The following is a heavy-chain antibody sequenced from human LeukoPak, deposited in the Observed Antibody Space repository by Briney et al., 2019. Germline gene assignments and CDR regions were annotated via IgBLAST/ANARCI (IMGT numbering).Heavy chain of an antibody. CDR1: GVSISSSNSY. V-gene: IGHV4-39*01. D-gene: IGHD5-18*01. CDR2: IYYTGNT. J-gene: IGHJ6*03. Sequence: SETLSLTCTVSGVSISSSNSYWGWIRQPPGKGLEWIGSIYYTGNTYYNASLKSRVTISIDTSNNQISLRLISVTAADTAVYYCARVKRSYGYLFPRLLSCYMDVWGKGTTVTVSS. CDR3: ARVKRSYGYLFPRLLSCYMDV.